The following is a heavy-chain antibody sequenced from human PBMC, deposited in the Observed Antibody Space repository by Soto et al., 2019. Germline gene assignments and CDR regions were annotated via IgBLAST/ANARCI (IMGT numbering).Heavy chain of an antibody. Sequence: PGGSLRLSCAASGFSFGTYSMYWVRQAPGKGLEWVSSISSTSTYIYYAASMRGRFTISRDNADNSLFLQMSSLRAEDTAVYYCARGKLSTGYMDVWGKGTTVTVSS. CDR3: ARGKLSTGYMDV. V-gene: IGHV3-21*01. CDR2: ISSTSTYI. D-gene: IGHD3-10*01. J-gene: IGHJ6*03. CDR1: GFSFGTYS.